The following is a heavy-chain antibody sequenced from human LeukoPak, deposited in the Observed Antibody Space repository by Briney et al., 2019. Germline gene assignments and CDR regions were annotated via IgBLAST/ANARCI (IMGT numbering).Heavy chain of an antibody. CDR1: GFTSSSYW. Sequence: GGSLRLSCAASGFTSSSYWMHWVRQAPGRGLVWVSRINTDGSGSSTSYADSVKGRFTISRDNAKNTLYLQMNSLRAEDTAVYYCARVAVPQPRYYFDYWGQGTLVTVSS. J-gene: IGHJ4*02. CDR3: ARVAVPQPRYYFDY. CDR2: INTDGSGSST. V-gene: IGHV3-74*01. D-gene: IGHD5-18*01.